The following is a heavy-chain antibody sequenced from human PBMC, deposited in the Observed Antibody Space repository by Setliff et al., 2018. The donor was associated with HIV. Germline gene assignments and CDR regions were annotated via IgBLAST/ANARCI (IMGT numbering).Heavy chain of an antibody. Sequence: PGGSLRLSCAASGFIFNDHVMHWVRQVPGKGLEWVSVIYVGDTTYYADSVKGRFTISRDNAKNTLYLQMNSLRAEDTAVYYCARTGHYYYYYMDVWGKGTTVTVSS. CDR3: ARTGHYYYYYMDV. CDR1: GFIFNDHV. V-gene: IGHV3-66*01. CDR2: IYVGDTT. J-gene: IGHJ6*03.